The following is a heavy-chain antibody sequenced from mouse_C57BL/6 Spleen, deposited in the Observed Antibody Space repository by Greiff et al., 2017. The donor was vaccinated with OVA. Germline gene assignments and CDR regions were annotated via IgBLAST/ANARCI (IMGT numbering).Heavy chain of an antibody. CDR2: ISYDGSN. CDR1: GYSITSGYY. CDR3: ASYDYDRYYAMDY. D-gene: IGHD2-4*01. V-gene: IGHV3-6*01. J-gene: IGHJ4*01. Sequence: EVHLVESGPGLVKPSQSLSLTCSVTGYSITSGYYWNWIRQFPGNKLEWMGYISYDGSNNYNPSLKNRISITRDTSKNQFFLKLNSVTTEDTATYYCASYDYDRYYAMDYWGQGTSVTVSS.